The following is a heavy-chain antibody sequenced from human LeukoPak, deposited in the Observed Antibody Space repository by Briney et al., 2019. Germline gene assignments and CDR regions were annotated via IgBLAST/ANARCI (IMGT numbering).Heavy chain of an antibody. V-gene: IGHV4-59*01. D-gene: IGHD3-22*01. CDR3: ARAPMRADAFDI. J-gene: IGHJ3*02. CDR2: IYYSGST. Sequence: SETLSLTCTVSGGSISNYYWSWIRQPPGKGLEWIGYIYYSGSTNYNPSLKSRVTISIDTSKNQFSLKLSSVTAADTAVYYCARAPMRADAFDIWGQGTMVTVSS. CDR1: GGSISNYY.